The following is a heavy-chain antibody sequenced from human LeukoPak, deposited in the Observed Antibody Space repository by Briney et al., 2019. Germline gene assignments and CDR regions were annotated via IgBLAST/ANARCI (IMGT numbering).Heavy chain of an antibody. CDR3: ARIGGNSDVDD. V-gene: IGHV4-4*02. Sequence: PSGGLSLTCAVSGGSITGTNWWSWVRQPPGKGLEWIGEIYHSGSTNYNSSIKSRVTLSVDKYKNQFSLKLSSVTDADTAVYYCARIGGNSDVDDWGQGTLVTVSS. CDR1: GGSITGTNW. J-gene: IGHJ4*02. CDR2: IYHSGST. D-gene: IGHD4-23*01.